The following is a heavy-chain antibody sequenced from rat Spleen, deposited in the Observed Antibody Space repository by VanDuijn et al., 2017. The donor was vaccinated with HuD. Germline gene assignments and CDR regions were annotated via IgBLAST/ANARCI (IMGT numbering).Heavy chain of an antibody. CDR3: AKVRTGSTYWYFDF. CDR2: ISYDDSRT. J-gene: IGHJ1*01. D-gene: IGHD5-1*01. V-gene: IGHV5-29*01. Sequence: EVQLVESDGGLVQPGRSLKLSCAASGFTFSDYYMAWVRQAPTKGLEWVATISYDDSRTYYRDSVKGRFTISRDNAKSTLYLQMDSLRSEDTATYYCAKVRTGSTYWYFDFWGPGTMVTVSS. CDR1: GFTFSDYY.